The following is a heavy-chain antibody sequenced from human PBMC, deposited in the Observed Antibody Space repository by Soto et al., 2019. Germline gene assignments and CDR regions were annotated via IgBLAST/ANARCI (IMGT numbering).Heavy chain of an antibody. D-gene: IGHD3-16*01. Sequence: GGSLRLSCAASGFTFDDYAMHWVRQAPGKGLEWVSGISWNSGNIGYADSVKGRFTISRDNAKNSLHLQMNSLRAEDTAVYYCARAYEGDYFDYWGQRTLVTVSS. CDR3: ARAYEGDYFDY. V-gene: IGHV3-9*01. J-gene: IGHJ4*02. CDR1: GFTFDDYA. CDR2: ISWNSGNI.